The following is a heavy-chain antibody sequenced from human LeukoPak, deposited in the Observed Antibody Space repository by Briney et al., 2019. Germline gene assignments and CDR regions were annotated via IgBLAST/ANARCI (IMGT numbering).Heavy chain of an antibody. J-gene: IGHJ4*02. Sequence: PGGSLRLSCAASGFTFSSYAMSWVRQAAGTGLEWVSAISGSGGSTYYADSVKGRFTISRDNSKNTLYLQMNSLRAEDTAVYYCARMTMVRGAQYYFDYWGQGALVTVSS. D-gene: IGHD3-10*01. V-gene: IGHV3-23*01. CDR1: GFTFSSYA. CDR2: ISGSGGST. CDR3: ARMTMVRGAQYYFDY.